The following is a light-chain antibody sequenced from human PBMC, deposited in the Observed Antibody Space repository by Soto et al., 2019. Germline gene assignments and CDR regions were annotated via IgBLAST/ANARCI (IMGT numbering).Light chain of an antibody. CDR1: SSDVGGFNF. CDR3: SSFSSRTTLYV. Sequence: QSALTQSASESGSPGQSITISCTGSSSDVGGFNFVSWYQQHPGKAPKVIIFEVSNRPSGISNRFSGSKSGNTASLTISGLQAEDEADYYCSSFSSRTTLYVFGTGTKLTVL. J-gene: IGLJ1*01. V-gene: IGLV2-14*01. CDR2: EVS.